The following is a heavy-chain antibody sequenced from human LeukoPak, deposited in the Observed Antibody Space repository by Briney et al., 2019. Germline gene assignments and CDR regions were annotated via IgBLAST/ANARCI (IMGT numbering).Heavy chain of an antibody. CDR2: ISGDGGYT. CDR1: GFTFSNYA. V-gene: IGHV3-23*01. D-gene: IGHD3-10*01. J-gene: IGHJ4*02. Sequence: PGGSLRLSCVASGFTFSNYAMTWVRQAPGKGLEWVSSISGDGGYTYYADSVKGRFTISRDNSKNTVYVEMNSLRGEDTAIYYCAKGGDYYGASFDFWGQGTLVTVSS. CDR3: AKGGDYYGASFDF.